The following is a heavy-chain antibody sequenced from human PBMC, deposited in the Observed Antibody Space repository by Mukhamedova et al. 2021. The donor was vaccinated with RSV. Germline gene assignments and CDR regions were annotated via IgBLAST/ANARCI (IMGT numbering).Heavy chain of an antibody. D-gene: IGHD3-10*01. CDR3: ARAQGRFFGMDV. J-gene: IGHJ6*02. Sequence: TISVDTSKNQFSLKLSSVTAADTAVYYCARAQGRFFGMDVWGQGTTVTVSS. V-gene: IGHV4-39*07.